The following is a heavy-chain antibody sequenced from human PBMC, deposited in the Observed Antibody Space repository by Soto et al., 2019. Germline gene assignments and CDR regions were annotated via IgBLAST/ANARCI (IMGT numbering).Heavy chain of an antibody. CDR3: ARVYCSGGSCYHLDY. D-gene: IGHD2-15*01. J-gene: IGHJ4*02. CDR2: IYYSGST. Sequence: PSETLSLTCTVSSGSISSGDYYWSWIRQPPGKGLEWIGYIYYSGSTYYNPSLKSRVTISVDTSKNQFSLKLSSVTAADTAVYYCARVYCSGGSCYHLDYWGQGTLVTVSS. CDR1: SGSISSGDYY. V-gene: IGHV4-30-4*01.